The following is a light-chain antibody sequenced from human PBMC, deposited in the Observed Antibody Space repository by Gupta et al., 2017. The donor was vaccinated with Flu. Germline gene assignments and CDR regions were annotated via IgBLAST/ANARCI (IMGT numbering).Light chain of an antibody. CDR2: TTF. CDR3: QQSSRIPWT. CDR1: QSLDSY. Sequence: GDRVTITCRASQSLDSYLNWYQHKPGEAPKLLIYTTFNLESGVPSRFSGSGSGTDFSLTITSLQPEDFATYYCQQSSRIPWTFGQGTKVEIK. J-gene: IGKJ1*01. V-gene: IGKV1-39*01.